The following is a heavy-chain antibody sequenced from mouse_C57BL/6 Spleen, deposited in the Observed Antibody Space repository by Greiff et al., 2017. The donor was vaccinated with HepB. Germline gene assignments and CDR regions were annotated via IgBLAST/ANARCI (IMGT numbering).Heavy chain of an antibody. D-gene: IGHD1-1*01. CDR3: ARGDYGCWFAY. J-gene: IGHJ3*01. Sequence: DVMLVESGGGLVKPGGSLKLSCAASGFTFSSYAMSWVRQTPEKRLEWVATISDGGSYTYYPDNVKGRFTISRDNAKNNLYLQMSHLKSEDTAMYYCARGDYGCWFAYWGQGTLVTVSA. CDR2: ISDGGSYT. CDR1: GFTFSSYA. V-gene: IGHV5-4*03.